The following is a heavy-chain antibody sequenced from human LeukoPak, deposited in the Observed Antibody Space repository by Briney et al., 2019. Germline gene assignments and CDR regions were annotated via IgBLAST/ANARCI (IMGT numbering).Heavy chain of an antibody. CDR2: ISGSGGST. J-gene: IGHJ3*02. D-gene: IGHD6-19*01. V-gene: IGHV3-23*01. Sequence: HSGGSLRLSCAASGFTFSSYAMSWVRQAPGKGLEWVSAISGSGGSTYYADSVKGRSTISRDNSKNTLYLQMNSLRAEDTAVYYCAKDENSSGWYDALDIWGQGTMVTVSS. CDR3: AKDENSSGWYDALDI. CDR1: GFTFSSYA.